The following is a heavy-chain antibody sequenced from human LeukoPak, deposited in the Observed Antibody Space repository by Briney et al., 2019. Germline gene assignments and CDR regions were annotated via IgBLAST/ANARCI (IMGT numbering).Heavy chain of an antibody. J-gene: IGHJ5*02. CDR2: ILSGGAT. V-gene: IGHV3-23*01. CDR1: GLSFSSHA. CDR3: AKDRADNGDRLRFDP. D-gene: IGHD4-17*01. Sequence: GGSLRLSCAASGLSFSSHALTWVRQAPGKGLEWVSGILSGGATYYADSVQGRFTISRDNSKNTLYLQMDSLRAEDTAVYYCAKDRADNGDRLRFDPWGQGTLVTVSS.